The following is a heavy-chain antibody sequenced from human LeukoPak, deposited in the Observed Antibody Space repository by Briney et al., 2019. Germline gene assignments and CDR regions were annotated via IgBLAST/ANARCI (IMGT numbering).Heavy chain of an antibody. J-gene: IGHJ4*02. CDR3: ARGSSSWRTY. CDR2: INHSGST. D-gene: IGHD6-13*01. V-gene: IGHV4-34*01. Sequence: SETLSLTCAVYGGSFSGYYWSWIRQPPGKGLEWIGEINHSGSTNYNPSLKSRVTISVDTSKNQFSLKLSSVTAADTAVYYCARGSSSWRTYWGQGTLVTVSS. CDR1: GGSFSGYY.